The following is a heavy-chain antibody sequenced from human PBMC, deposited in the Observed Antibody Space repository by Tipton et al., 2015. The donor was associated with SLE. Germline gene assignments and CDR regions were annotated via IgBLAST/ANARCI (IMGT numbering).Heavy chain of an antibody. V-gene: IGHV4-59*08. Sequence: LSLTCTVSGGSISSYYWSWVRQPPGKGLEWIGYIYYSGSTNYNPSLKSRVTISVDTSKNQFSLKLSSVTAADTAVYYCAGDQYDSSGYYYPPHFDYWGQGTLVTVSS. CDR1: GGSISSYY. D-gene: IGHD3-22*01. CDR3: AGDQYDSSGYYYPPHFDY. CDR2: IYYSGST. J-gene: IGHJ4*02.